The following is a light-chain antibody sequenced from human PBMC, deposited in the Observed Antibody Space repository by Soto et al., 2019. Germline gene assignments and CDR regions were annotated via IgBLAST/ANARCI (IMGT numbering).Light chain of an antibody. CDR3: QQRSNWLFT. CDR2: DAS. CDR1: QRCSSY. Sequence: EIVLTQSPSTLSLSPGERATLSWGASQRCSSYLAWYQQKPGQAPRLLIYDASNRATGIPARFSGSGCGTDVTLTISSLEPEDFAVYYCQQRSNWLFTFGPGTKVDIK. V-gene: IGKV3-11*01. J-gene: IGKJ3*01.